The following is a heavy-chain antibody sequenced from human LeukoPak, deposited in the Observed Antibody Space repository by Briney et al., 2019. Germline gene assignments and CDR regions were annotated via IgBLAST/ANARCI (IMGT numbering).Heavy chain of an antibody. Sequence: GGSLRLSCAASGFTFSSYGMHWVRQAPGKGLEWVAFIRYDGSNKYYADSVKGRFTISRDNSKNTLYLQMNSLRAEDTAVYYCAKDGPSVHPYDILTGYLDYWGQGTLVTVSS. CDR3: AKDGPSVHPYDILTGYLDY. CDR2: IRYDGSNK. J-gene: IGHJ4*02. D-gene: IGHD3-9*01. V-gene: IGHV3-30*02. CDR1: GFTFSSYG.